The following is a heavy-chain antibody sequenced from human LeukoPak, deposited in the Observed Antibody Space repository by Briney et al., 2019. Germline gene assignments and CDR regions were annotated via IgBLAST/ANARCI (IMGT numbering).Heavy chain of an antibody. J-gene: IGHJ3*02. V-gene: IGHV3-21*01. CDR3: ARDGVDYYDSLDAFDI. CDR2: ISSSSSYI. CDR1: GFPFSSYR. D-gene: IGHD3-22*01. Sequence: SGGSLRLSCAASGFPFSSYRMNWVRQAPGKGLEWVSSISSSSSYIYYADSVKGRFTISRDNAENSLYLQMNSLRAEDTAVYYCARDGVDYYDSLDAFDIWGQGTMVTVSS.